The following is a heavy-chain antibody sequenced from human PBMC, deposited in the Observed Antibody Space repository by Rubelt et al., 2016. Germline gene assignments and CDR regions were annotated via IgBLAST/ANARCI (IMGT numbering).Heavy chain of an antibody. D-gene: IGHD3-10*01. CDR2: INPSGGST. CDR1: GYSFTSHY. V-gene: IGHV1-46*01. CDR3: ARAKSTSRGMDV. J-gene: IGHJ4*02. Sequence: QVQLVQSGAEVKKPGASVKVSCKASGYSFTSHYIHCVRQAPGQGLEWMGMINPSGGSTSYAQKFQGRVTLTRDTSTSTVYMELSSLTSEDTAVYYCARAKSTSRGMDVWGQGTLVTVSP.